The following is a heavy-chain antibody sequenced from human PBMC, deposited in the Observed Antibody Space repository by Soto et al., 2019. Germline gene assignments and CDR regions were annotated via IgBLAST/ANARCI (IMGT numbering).Heavy chain of an antibody. CDR2: IIPIFGTA. CDR1: GGTFSSYA. V-gene: IGHV1-69*01. CDR3: ASQCITIFGVVIVFYYYGMDV. J-gene: IGHJ6*02. Sequence: QVPLVQSGAEVKKPGSSVKVSCKASGGTFSSYAISWVRQAPGQGLEWMGGIIPIFGTANYAQKFQGRVTITADESTSTAYMELSSLRSEDTAVYYCASQCITIFGVVIVFYYYGMDVWGQGTTVTVSS. D-gene: IGHD3-3*01.